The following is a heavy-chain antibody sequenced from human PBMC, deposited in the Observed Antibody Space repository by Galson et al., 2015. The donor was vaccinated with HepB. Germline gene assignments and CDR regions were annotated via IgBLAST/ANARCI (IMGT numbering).Heavy chain of an antibody. CDR2: IRYDGSNK. CDR3: AKDHYYDSSGYHGAHDY. D-gene: IGHD3-22*01. V-gene: IGHV3-30*02. CDR1: GFTFSSYG. J-gene: IGHJ4*02. Sequence: LRLSCAASGFTFSSYGMHWVRQAPGKGLEWVAFIRYDGSNKYYADSVKGRFTISRDNSKNTLYLQMNSLRAEDTAVYYCAKDHYYDSSGYHGAHDYWGQGTLVTVSS.